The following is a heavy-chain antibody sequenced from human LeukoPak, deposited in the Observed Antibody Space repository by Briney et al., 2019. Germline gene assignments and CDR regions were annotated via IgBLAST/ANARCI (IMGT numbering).Heavy chain of an antibody. CDR3: ARFRDYYDSSGYLGFDY. D-gene: IGHD3-22*01. CDR1: GGSISSYY. V-gene: IGHV4-59*01. Sequence: SETLSLTCTVSGGSISSYYWSWIRQPPGKGLEWIGYIYYSGSTNYNPSLKSRVTISVDTSKNQFSLKLSSVTAADTAVYYCARFRDYYDSSGYLGFDYWGQGTLVTVSS. J-gene: IGHJ4*02. CDR2: IYYSGST.